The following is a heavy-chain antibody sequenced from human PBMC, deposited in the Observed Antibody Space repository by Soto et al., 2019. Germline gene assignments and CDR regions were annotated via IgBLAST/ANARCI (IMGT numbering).Heavy chain of an antibody. Sequence: GGSLRLFCVVSWFTVSMYWMHWVRQVPGHSPFWVSLISDDGTTTNYADSVRGRFTTSRDSSKNPLYLQMNNLKPDDTAIYYCTRGPRDDSSGTGAHWGQRTQVTVSS. J-gene: IGHJ4*02. V-gene: IGHV3-74*01. CDR2: ISDDGTTT. CDR1: WFTVSMYW. D-gene: IGHD1-1*01. CDR3: TRGPRDDSSGTGAH.